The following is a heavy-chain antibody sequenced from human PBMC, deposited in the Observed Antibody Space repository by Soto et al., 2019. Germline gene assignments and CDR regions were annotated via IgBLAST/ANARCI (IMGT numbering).Heavy chain of an antibody. Sequence: QVQLVESGGGVVQPGRSLRLSCAASGFTFSSYGMHWVRQAPGKGLEWVAVISYDGSNKYYADSVKGRFTISRDNSKNTLYLQMNSLRAEDTAVYYCAKEWYSSSWYTAPLEYWGQGTLVTVSS. CDR3: AKEWYSSSWYTAPLEY. J-gene: IGHJ4*02. V-gene: IGHV3-30*18. CDR1: GFTFSSYG. CDR2: ISYDGSNK. D-gene: IGHD6-13*01.